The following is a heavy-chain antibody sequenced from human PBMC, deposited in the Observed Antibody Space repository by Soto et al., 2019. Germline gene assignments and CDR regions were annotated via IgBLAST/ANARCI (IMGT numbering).Heavy chain of an antibody. V-gene: IGHV3-33*01. Sequence: GGSLRLSCAASGFTFSSYGMHWVRQAPGKGLEWVAVIWYDGSNKYYADSVKGRFTISRDNSKNTLYLQMNSLRAEDTAVYYCARGEGKRFLECLLRPKLDYWGQGTLVTVSS. CDR2: IWYDGSNK. D-gene: IGHD3-3*01. CDR1: GFTFSSYG. CDR3: ARGEGKRFLECLLRPKLDY. J-gene: IGHJ4*02.